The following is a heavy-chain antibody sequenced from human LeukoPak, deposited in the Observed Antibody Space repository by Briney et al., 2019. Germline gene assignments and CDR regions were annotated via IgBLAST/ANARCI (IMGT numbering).Heavy chain of an antibody. Sequence: APVRVSCKASGYTFTAYGISWVRQAPGQGLEWMGWISSSNGVTNYAQNLQGRVTMTTDTSTSTAYMELRSLRSDDTAVYYCARWVLREVGAKDYWGQGTLVTVSS. V-gene: IGHV1-18*01. D-gene: IGHD1-26*01. CDR2: ISSSNGVT. J-gene: IGHJ4*02. CDR1: GYTFTAYG. CDR3: ARWVLREVGAKDY.